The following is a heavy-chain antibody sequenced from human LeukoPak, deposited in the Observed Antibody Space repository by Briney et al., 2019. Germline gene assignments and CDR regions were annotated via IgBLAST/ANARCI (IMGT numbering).Heavy chain of an antibody. J-gene: IGHJ6*03. CDR1: GDTFSNYA. CDR3: ARGARMYYDFWGGEIYYYYMDV. D-gene: IGHD3/OR15-3a*01. Sequence: GASVKVSCKTSGDTFSNYAINWVRQAPGQGLEWMGGIIPIFGTPNYAQKFQGRVTITADKSTSTAYMELSSLRSEDTAVYYCARGARMYYDFWGGEIYYYYMDVWGKGTTVTVSS. CDR2: IIPIFGTP. V-gene: IGHV1-69*06.